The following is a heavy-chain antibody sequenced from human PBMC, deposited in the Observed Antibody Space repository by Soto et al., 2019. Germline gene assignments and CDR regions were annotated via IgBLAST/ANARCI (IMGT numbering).Heavy chain of an antibody. V-gene: IGHV1-3*01. CDR3: ARQAEGGYISGY. Sequence: ASVKVSCKASGYTFTSYAMHWVRQAPGQRLEWMGWINAGNGNTKYSQKFQGRVTITRDTSASTAYMELSSLRSEDTAVYYCARQAEGGYISGYWGQGTLVTVSS. CDR1: GYTFTSYA. CDR2: INAGNGNT. D-gene: IGHD5-12*01. J-gene: IGHJ4*02.